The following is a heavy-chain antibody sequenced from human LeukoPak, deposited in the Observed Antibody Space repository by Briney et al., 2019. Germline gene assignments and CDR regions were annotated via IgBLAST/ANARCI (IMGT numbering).Heavy chain of an antibody. CDR2: IKTDGSET. J-gene: IGHJ5*01. CDR3: ARTGKFDS. Sequence: VGSLRLSCAASGFTFSNYWMNWVRQAPGKGLEWVANIKTDGSETYYVDSVKGRFTISRDNAKNSVYLQMNSLRAEDTAIYYCARTGKFDSWGQGTLVTVSA. CDR1: GFTFSNYW. V-gene: IGHV3-7*05.